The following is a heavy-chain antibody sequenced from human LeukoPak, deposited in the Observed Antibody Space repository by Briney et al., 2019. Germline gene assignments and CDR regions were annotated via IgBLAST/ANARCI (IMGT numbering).Heavy chain of an antibody. J-gene: IGHJ3*02. CDR3: ARDHPQVGLSHAFDI. Sequence: PSETLSLTCTVSGGSISSSSYYWGWIRQPPGKGLEWIGSIYHNGITYYNPSLKSRVTISVDTSKNQFSLKVTSVTAADTAVYYCARDHPQVGLSHAFDIWGQGTMVTVSS. D-gene: IGHD3-16*01. CDR2: IYHNGIT. V-gene: IGHV4-39*02. CDR1: GGSISSSSYY.